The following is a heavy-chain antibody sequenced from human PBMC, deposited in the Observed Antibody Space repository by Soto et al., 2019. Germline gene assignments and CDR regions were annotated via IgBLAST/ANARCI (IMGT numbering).Heavy chain of an antibody. CDR3: ARVVGGKITIFGVVTWSDP. J-gene: IGHJ5*02. CDR1: GYTFTSYG. D-gene: IGHD3-3*01. Sequence: GASVKVSCKASGYTFTSYGISWVRQAPGQGLEWMGWISAYNGNTNYAQKLQGRVTMTTDTSTSTAYMELRSLRSDDTAVYYCARVVGGKITIFGVVTWSDPWGQGTLVTVSS. V-gene: IGHV1-18*01. CDR2: ISAYNGNT.